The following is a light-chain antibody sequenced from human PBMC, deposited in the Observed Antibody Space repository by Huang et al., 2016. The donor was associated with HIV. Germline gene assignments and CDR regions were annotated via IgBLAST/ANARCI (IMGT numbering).Light chain of an antibody. CDR3: QQLNGYPLT. CDR1: QGISSY. Sequence: IQLTQSPSSRSASVGDRVTISCRASQGISSYLAWYQQKPGKAPKLLIYAASTLQSGVPSWFSGSGSGTDFTLTISSLQPEDFATYYCQQLNGYPLTFGGGTKVEIK. CDR2: AAS. V-gene: IGKV1-9*01. J-gene: IGKJ4*01.